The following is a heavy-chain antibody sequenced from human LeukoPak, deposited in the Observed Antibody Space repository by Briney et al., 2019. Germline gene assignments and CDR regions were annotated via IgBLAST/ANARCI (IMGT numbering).Heavy chain of an antibody. D-gene: IGHD2/OR15-2a*01. CDR1: GYTFTGYY. V-gene: IGHV1-2*02. CDR3: ATSRTTDYYYGMDV. CDR2: INPNSGGT. Sequence: GASVKVSCKASGYTFTGYYMHWVRQAPGQGLEWMGWINPNSGGTNYAQKFQGRVTMTRDTSINTAYMELSRLRSDDTAVYYCATSRTTDYYYGMDVWGQGTTVTVSS. J-gene: IGHJ6*02.